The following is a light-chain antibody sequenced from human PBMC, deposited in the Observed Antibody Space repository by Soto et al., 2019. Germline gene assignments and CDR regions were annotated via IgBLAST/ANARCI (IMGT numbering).Light chain of an antibody. CDR2: DVS. J-gene: IGLJ2*01. Sequence: QSALTRPASVSGSPGQSITISCTGTSSDVGGYNYGSWYQQHPGKAPKLMIYDVSNRPSGVSNRFSGSKSGNTASLTISGLQAEDEADYYCSSYTSSSTHVVFGAGTTLTVL. CDR3: SSYTSSSTHVV. CDR1: SSDVGGYNY. V-gene: IGLV2-14*01.